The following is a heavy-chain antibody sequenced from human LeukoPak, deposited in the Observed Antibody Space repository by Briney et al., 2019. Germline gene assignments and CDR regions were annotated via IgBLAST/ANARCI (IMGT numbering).Heavy chain of an antibody. CDR1: GGIISSSSYY. CDR3: ARLPLWFGEIPPYYFDY. V-gene: IGHV4-39*01. Sequence: SETLSLTCTVSGGIISSSSYYWGWVRQHPGKGLEWIGSIYYNGNTYYKPSLKSRVTISIDTSKNQFSLKLSSVTAVDTAMYYCARLPLWFGEIPPYYFDYWGQGTLVTVSS. D-gene: IGHD3-10*01. CDR2: IYYNGNT. J-gene: IGHJ4*02.